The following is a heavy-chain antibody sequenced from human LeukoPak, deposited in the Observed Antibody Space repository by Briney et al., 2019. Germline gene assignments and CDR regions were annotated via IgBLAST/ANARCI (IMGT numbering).Heavy chain of an antibody. D-gene: IGHD1-26*01. CDR1: GFTFSSYA. J-gene: IGHJ4*02. Sequence: GASLRLSCAASGFTFSSYAMSWVRQAPGKGLEWVSAISGSGGSTYYADSVKGRFTISRDNSKNTLYLQMNSLRAEDTAVYYCAKDLRSYSYFPDYWGQGTLVTVSS. CDR3: AKDLRSYSYFPDY. CDR2: ISGSGGST. V-gene: IGHV3-23*01.